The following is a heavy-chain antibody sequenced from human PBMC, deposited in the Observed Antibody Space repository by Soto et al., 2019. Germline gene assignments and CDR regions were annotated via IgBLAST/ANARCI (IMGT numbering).Heavy chain of an antibody. CDR2: IDSSGEK. Sequence: QVTLKESGPVLVKPTETLTLRCTVSGLSITDSEMGVSWIRQPPGQPLEWLAHIDSSGEKSYRTFLKSRLAISNDPTKSQVALTMTNMDPAETATYYCARRHLAVAVSPWFDPWGQGIPVTVSS. CDR1: GLSITDSEMG. D-gene: IGHD6-19*01. V-gene: IGHV2-26*01. CDR3: ARRHLAVAVSPWFDP. J-gene: IGHJ5*02.